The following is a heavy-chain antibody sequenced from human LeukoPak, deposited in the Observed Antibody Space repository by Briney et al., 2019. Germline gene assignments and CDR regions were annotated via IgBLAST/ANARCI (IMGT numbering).Heavy chain of an antibody. CDR2: TIPIVNIP. CDR1: GGSLSSYS. D-gene: IGHD1-1*01. Sequence: SVSLSCNVSGGSLSSYSANWVRQPPGQGLEWMGRTIPIVNIPNYAQKLQGRVITAADTSTNTAYMERSSVIPEGAGFYDCARDMAGTTMEPGWGQGTLVAVSS. J-gene: IGHJ4*02. CDR3: ARDMAGTTMEPG. V-gene: IGHV1-69*04.